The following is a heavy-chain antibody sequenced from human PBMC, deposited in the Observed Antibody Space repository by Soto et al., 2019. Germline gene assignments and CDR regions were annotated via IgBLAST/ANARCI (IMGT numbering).Heavy chain of an antibody. J-gene: IGHJ3*02. V-gene: IGHV1-18*01. CDR2: ISGYTGNA. CDR3: ATGGGALDI. CDR1: AYIAYG. Sequence: QVQLVQSGAEVKKPGATVNVSCKASAYIAYGINWVRQAPGQGLEWMGCISGYTGNAHYSQKFQGRVTMTTDTSTTTAYMELRKLRSDDTALYVCATGGGALDIWGLGTLVTVSS.